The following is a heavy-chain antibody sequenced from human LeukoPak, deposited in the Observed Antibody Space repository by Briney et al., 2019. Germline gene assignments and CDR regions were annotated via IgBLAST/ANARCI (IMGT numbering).Heavy chain of an antibody. J-gene: IGHJ4*02. CDR2: INPNSGGT. D-gene: IGHD1-26*01. Sequence: GASVKVSCKASGYSFTGYYMHWVRQAPGQGLEWMGWINPNSGGTNYAQKFQGRVTMTRDTSISTAYMELSRLRSDDTAVYYCAREAGGSGSPYFDYWGQGTLVTVSS. CDR3: AREAGGSGSPYFDY. CDR1: GYSFTGYY. V-gene: IGHV1-2*02.